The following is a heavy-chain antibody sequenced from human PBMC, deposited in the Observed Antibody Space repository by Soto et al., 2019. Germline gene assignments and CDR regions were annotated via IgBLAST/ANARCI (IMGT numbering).Heavy chain of an antibody. V-gene: IGHV3-30*03. CDR1: GFTFTSYG. J-gene: IGHJ4*02. Sequence: QVQLEESGGGVVQPGRSLRLSCKASGFTFTSYGMHWVRQAPGKGLEWVALISYDGSDKLYADSVEGRFTISRDNSKNTLDLHMSSLRAEDTAVYYCATVHSTSRSFDYWGQGTLVTVSS. CDR2: ISYDGSDK. CDR3: ATVHSTSRSFDY. D-gene: IGHD6-6*01.